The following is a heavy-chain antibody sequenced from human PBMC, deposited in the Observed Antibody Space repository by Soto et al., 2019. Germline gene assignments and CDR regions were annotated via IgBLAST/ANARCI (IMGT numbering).Heavy chain of an antibody. CDR2: IYTSGST. CDR3: ARGLAARPRDYYYGMDV. V-gene: IGHV4-4*07. J-gene: IGHJ6*02. Sequence: SETLSLTCTVSGGSISSYYWSWIRQPAGKGLEWIGRIYTSGSTNYNPSLQGRVTKSVDTSKNQFSLKLSSVTAADTAVYYCARGLAARPRDYYYGMDVWGQGTTVTVSS. D-gene: IGHD6-6*01. CDR1: GGSISSYY.